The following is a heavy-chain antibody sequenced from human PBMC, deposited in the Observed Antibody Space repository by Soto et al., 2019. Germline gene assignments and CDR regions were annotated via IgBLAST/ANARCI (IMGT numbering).Heavy chain of an antibody. Sequence: GPGPYPPSETLSLTCTVSGGSISSYYWSWIRQPAGKGLEWIGYIYYSGSPNYSLTVMSRVAITVDPYRDQVFLKLSTVTAADTAVYYCARGLGTTHHSSYSMDVSGRRTTVTVAS. J-gene: IGHJ6*02. CDR2: IYYSGSP. V-gene: IGHV4-59*01. D-gene: IGHD2-15*01. CDR3: ARGLGTTHHSSYSMDV. CDR1: GGSISSYY.